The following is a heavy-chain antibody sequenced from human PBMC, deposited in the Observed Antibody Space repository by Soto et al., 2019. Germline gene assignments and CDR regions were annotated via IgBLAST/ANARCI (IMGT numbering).Heavy chain of an antibody. Sequence: GGSQRLSCTASGFTFSSSGMHWVRQDPGKRLERVAVIRYDGSNKYYADSVKGRFTISRDNSKNTLYVQMNSLRAEDTAVYYCARGGGGYCSGGSCYSGYFDYWGQGTLVTVSS. CDR1: GFTFSSSG. D-gene: IGHD2-15*01. J-gene: IGHJ4*02. V-gene: IGHV3-33*01. CDR3: ARGGGGYCSGGSCYSGYFDY. CDR2: IRYDGSNK.